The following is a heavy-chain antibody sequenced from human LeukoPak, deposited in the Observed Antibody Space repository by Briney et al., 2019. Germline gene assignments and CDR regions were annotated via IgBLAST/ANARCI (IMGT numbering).Heavy chain of an antibody. D-gene: IGHD6-6*01. V-gene: IGHV1-69*05. J-gene: IGHJ4*02. Sequence: SVKVSCKASGGTFSSYAISWVRQAPGQGLEWMGGIIPIFGTANYAQKFQGRVTITTDESTSTAYMELSSLRSDDTAVYYCARSFIEYSSSPDDYWGQGTLVTVSS. CDR2: IIPIFGTA. CDR3: ARSFIEYSSSPDDY. CDR1: GGTFSSYA.